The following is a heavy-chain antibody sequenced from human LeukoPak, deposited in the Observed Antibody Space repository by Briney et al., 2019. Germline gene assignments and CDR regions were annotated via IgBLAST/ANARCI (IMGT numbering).Heavy chain of an antibody. CDR3: ARDGYYYDSSGYYRPYYYFDY. Sequence: ASVNVSCKASGYTFTSYYMHWVRQAPGQGLEWMGIINPSGGSTSYAQKFQGRVTMTRDTSTSTVYMELSSLRSEDTAVYYCARDGYYYDSSGYYRPYYYFDYWGQGTLVTVSS. V-gene: IGHV1-46*01. CDR2: INPSGGST. D-gene: IGHD3-22*01. J-gene: IGHJ4*02. CDR1: GYTFTSYY.